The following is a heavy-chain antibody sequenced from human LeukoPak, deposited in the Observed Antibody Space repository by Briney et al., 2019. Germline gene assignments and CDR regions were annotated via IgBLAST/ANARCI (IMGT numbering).Heavy chain of an antibody. CDR3: AKDYTGGSLDY. CDR1: GFAFSSYG. J-gene: IGHJ4*02. V-gene: IGHV3-30*02. D-gene: IGHD2-15*01. CDR2: IRHDASYK. Sequence: PGGSLRLSCAASGFAFSSYGMHWVRQAPGKELEWVAFIRHDASYKYYADSVKGRFTISRDNSKNTMYVQMNSLRAEDTALYYCAKDYTGGSLDYWSQGTLVTVSS.